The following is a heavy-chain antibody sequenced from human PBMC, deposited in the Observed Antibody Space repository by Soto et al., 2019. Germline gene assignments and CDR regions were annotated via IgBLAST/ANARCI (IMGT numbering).Heavy chain of an antibody. CDR1: GYTFTSYA. V-gene: IGHV1-3*01. CDR2: INAGNGNT. J-gene: IGHJ3*02. D-gene: IGHD2-21*01. CDR3: ARELVIGGAFDI. Sequence: ASVKVSCKASGYTFTSYAMHWVRQAPGQRLEWMGWINAGNGNTKYSQKIQGRVTITTDTSTSTAYMELRSLRSDDTAVYYCARELVIGGAFDIWGQGTMVTVSS.